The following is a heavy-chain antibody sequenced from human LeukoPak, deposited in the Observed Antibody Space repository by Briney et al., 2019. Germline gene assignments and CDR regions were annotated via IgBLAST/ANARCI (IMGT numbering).Heavy chain of an antibody. CDR2: ICTAGDA. J-gene: IGHJ4*02. V-gene: IGHV3-13*01. CDR1: GFTFSSYD. CDR3: ARGSKYYYGSGSYYNLHFDY. Sequence: GGSLRLSCAASGFTFSSYDMHWVRQAPGKGLEWVSAICTAGDAYYPGSVKGRFTISRENAKNSLYLQMNSLRAGDTAVYYCARGSKYYYGSGSYYNLHFDYWGQGTLVTVSS. D-gene: IGHD3-10*01.